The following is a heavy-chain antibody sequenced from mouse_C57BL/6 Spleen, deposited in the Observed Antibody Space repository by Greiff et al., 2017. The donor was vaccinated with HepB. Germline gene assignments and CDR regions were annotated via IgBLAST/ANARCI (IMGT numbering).Heavy chain of an antibody. D-gene: IGHD2-3*01. CDR2: IYPGDGDT. CDR3: ARYDGYYIDY. Sequence: VKVVESGAELVKPGASVKISCKASGYAFSSYWMNWVKQRPGKGLEWIGQIYPGDGDTNYNGKFKGKATLTADKSSSTAYMQLSSLTSEDSAVYFCARYDGYYIDYWGQGTTLTVSS. CDR1: GYAFSSYW. J-gene: IGHJ2*01. V-gene: IGHV1-80*01.